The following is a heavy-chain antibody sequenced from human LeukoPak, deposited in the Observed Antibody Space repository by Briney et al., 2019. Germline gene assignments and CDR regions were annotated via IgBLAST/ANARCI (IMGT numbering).Heavy chain of an antibody. Sequence: ASVRVSCKASGYTFTSYGISWVRQAPGQGREWMGWISAYNGNTNYAKKLQGRVTMTTDTSTSTAYMELRSLRSDDTAVYYCARDSIAAAETYSYYGMDVWGQGTTVTVSS. D-gene: IGHD6-13*01. CDR1: GYTFTSYG. J-gene: IGHJ6*02. V-gene: IGHV1-18*01. CDR3: ARDSIAAAETYSYYGMDV. CDR2: ISAYNGNT.